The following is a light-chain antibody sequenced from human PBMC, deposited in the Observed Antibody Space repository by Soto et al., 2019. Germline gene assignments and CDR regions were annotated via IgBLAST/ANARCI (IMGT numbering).Light chain of an antibody. CDR1: QSVSSD. CDR3: QQYNNWPRT. Sequence: EIVMTQSPVTLSVSPGERATLSCRASQSVSSDLAWYQQKPGQAPRLFIYGASTRVTGFPARFSGSGSGTEFTLTISSLQSEDFAVYYCQQYNNWPRTFGQGTKVEIK. CDR2: GAS. V-gene: IGKV3-15*01. J-gene: IGKJ1*01.